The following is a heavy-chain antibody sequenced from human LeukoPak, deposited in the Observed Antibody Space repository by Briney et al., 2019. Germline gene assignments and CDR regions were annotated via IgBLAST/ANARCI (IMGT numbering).Heavy chain of an antibody. V-gene: IGHV3-7*03. CDR1: GFIFSSYW. CDR3: AKIGRRDGYNFDY. Sequence: PGGSLRLSCAASGFIFSSYWMSWVRQAPGKGLEWVANIREDGSEKYYMDSVKGRFTISRDNSKNTLYLQMNSLRAEDTAVYYCAKIGRRDGYNFDYWGQGTLVTVSS. D-gene: IGHD5-24*01. CDR2: IREDGSEK. J-gene: IGHJ4*02.